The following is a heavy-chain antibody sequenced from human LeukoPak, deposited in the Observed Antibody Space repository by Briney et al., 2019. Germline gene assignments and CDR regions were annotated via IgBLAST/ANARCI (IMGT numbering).Heavy chain of an antibody. CDR2: HIPLFGTA. V-gene: IGHV1-69*13. CDR3: ARGRAYSSSWRIKWDYYDYYYMDV. D-gene: IGHD6-13*01. CDR1: GGTFSSYA. J-gene: IGHJ6*03. Sequence: SVKVSCKACGGTFSSYAISWVRQAPGQGLEWMGGHIPLFGTANYAQKSQGRVTITADESTSTAYMELSSLRSEDTAVYYCARGRAYSSSWRIKWDYYDYYYMDVWGKGTTVTVSS.